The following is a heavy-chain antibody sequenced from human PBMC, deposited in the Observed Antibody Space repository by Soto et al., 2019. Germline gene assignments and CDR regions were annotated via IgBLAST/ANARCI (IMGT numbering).Heavy chain of an antibody. CDR3: ARVVVVPAAMSPYYYYMDV. CDR1: GGTFSSYT. Sequence: GASVKVSCKASGGTFSSYTISWVRQAPGQGLEWMGRIIPILGIANYAQKFQGRVTMTTDTSTSTAYMELSSLRSDDTAVYYCARVVVVPAAMSPYYYYMDVWGKGTTVTVSS. V-gene: IGHV1-69*02. D-gene: IGHD2-2*01. CDR2: IIPILGIA. J-gene: IGHJ6*03.